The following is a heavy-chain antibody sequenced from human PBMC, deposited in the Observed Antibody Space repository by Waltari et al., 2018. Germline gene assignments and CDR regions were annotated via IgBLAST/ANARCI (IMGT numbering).Heavy chain of an antibody. V-gene: IGHV1-2*02. CDR2: INPNSVAT. D-gene: IGHD6-19*01. J-gene: IGHJ4*02. CDR1: GYTFTGYY. CDR3: ARGTIPRGWYLSPEY. Sequence: QVQLVQSGAEVKKPVASVNVSCKASGYTFTGYYIHRVRQAPGQWVAWMGWINPNSVATNYVQKFQGRFTMTRDTSISTAYMDLSRLRSDDTAVYYCARGTIPRGWYLSPEYWGQGTLVTVSS.